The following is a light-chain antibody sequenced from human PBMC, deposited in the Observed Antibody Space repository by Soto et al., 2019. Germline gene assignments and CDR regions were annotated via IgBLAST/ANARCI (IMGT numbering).Light chain of an antibody. V-gene: IGLV2-14*03. CDR1: SSDVGGYNY. CDR2: DVT. Sequence: QSALTQPASVSGSPGQSITISCSGTSSDVGGYNYVSWYQQHPGKVPKLMISDVTNRPSGVSNRFSGSKSGNTASLTISGLQAEDEAEYYCSSYTSSTTFVFGTGTKLTVL. J-gene: IGLJ1*01. CDR3: SSYTSSTTFV.